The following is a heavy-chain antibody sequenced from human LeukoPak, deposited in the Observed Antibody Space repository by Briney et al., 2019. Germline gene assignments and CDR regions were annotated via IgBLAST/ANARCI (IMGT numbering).Heavy chain of an antibody. CDR2: IKQDGSEK. CDR1: GFIFSSYW. CDR3: ARDGDYYGSGSYRDTPFDY. J-gene: IGHJ4*02. Sequence: GGSLSLSCAASGFIFSSYWMSWVRQAPGKGREWVANIKQDGSEKYYVDSVKGRFTISRDNAKNSLYLQMNSLRAEDTAVYYCARDGDYYGSGSYRDTPFDYWGQGTLVTVSS. D-gene: IGHD3-10*01. V-gene: IGHV3-7*01.